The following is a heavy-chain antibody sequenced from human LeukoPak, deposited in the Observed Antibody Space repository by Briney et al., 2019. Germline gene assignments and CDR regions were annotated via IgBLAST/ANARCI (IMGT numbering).Heavy chain of an antibody. D-gene: IGHD3-10*01. CDR2: RSNK. J-gene: IGHJ5*02. V-gene: IGHV3-33*03. Sequence: PGGSLRLSCAVSGFTFSSYAMHWVRQAPGKGLEWVALRSNKYYADSVKGRIFISRDNARHSLYLQMNSPRAEDTAVYYCVRGGFSLDRWGQGTLVTVSS. CDR1: GFTFSSYA. CDR3: VRGGFSLDR.